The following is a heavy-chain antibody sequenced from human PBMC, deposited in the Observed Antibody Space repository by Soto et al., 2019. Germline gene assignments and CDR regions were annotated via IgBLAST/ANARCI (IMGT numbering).Heavy chain of an antibody. D-gene: IGHD6-13*01. Sequence: KTSETLSLTCTVSGGSISSYYWSWIRQPAGKGLEWIGRIYTSGSTNYNPSLKSRVAMSVDTSKNQFSLKLSSVTAADTAVYYCARDHTAAAEYYGMDVWGQGTTVTVSS. CDR3: ARDHTAAAEYYGMDV. J-gene: IGHJ6*02. CDR1: GGSISSYY. CDR2: IYTSGST. V-gene: IGHV4-4*07.